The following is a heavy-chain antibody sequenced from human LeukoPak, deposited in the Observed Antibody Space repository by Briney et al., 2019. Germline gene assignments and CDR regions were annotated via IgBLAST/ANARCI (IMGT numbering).Heavy chain of an antibody. CDR2: ITGSDGTS. Sequence: PGTSLRLSCVASGSTFTNYAMSWVRQAPGKGLEWVSAITGSDGTSHYADSVKGRFTISRDNSKNTLYLQVNSLRAEDTAVYYCAKWGDYDILTGYYVPDYWGQGTLVTVSS. CDR3: AKWGDYDILTGYYVPDY. CDR1: GSTFTNYA. D-gene: IGHD3-9*01. J-gene: IGHJ4*02. V-gene: IGHV3-23*01.